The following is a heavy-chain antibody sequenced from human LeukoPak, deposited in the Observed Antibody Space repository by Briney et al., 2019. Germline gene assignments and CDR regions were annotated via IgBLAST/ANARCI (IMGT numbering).Heavy chain of an antibody. J-gene: IGHJ3*02. Sequence: GGSLRLSCAASGFTFSSYDMHWVRQPAGKGLEGVSAIGIAGDTYYPGSVKGRFTISRENAKNSLYLQMNSLRAGDTAVYYCVRGAVDGNAFDIWGQGTVVTVSS. CDR3: VRGAVDGNAFDI. CDR2: IGIAGDT. V-gene: IGHV3-13*01. D-gene: IGHD6-19*01. CDR1: GFTFSSYD.